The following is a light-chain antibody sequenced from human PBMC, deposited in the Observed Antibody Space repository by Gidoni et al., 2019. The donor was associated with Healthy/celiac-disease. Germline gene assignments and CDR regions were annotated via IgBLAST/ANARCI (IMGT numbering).Light chain of an antibody. CDR1: QSISRW. CDR2: DAS. CDR3: QQYNSYAMFT. J-gene: IGKJ3*01. V-gene: IGKV1-5*01. Sequence: DIQMTQSPSTLSASVGDRVTITCRARQSISRWLAWYQQKPGKAPKLLIYDASSLESGVPSRFSGSGSGTEFTLTISSLQPDDFATYYCQQYNSYAMFTFGPGTKVDIK.